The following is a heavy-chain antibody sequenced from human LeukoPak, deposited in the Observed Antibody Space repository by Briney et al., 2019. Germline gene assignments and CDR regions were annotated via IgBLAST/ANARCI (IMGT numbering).Heavy chain of an antibody. D-gene: IGHD1-26*01. CDR1: GYTFTSYY. CDR3: ARALYSGSYYHWFDP. J-gene: IGHJ5*02. V-gene: IGHV1-46*01. Sequence: ASVKVSCKASGYTFTSYYMRWVRQAPGQGLEWMGIINPSGGSTSYAQKFQGRVTTTRDTSTSTVYMELSSLRSEDTAVYYCARALYSGSYYHWFDPWGQGTLVTVSS. CDR2: INPSGGST.